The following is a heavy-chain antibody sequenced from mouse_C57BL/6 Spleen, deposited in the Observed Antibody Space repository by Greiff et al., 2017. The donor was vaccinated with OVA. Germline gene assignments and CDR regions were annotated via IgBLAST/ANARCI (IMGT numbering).Heavy chain of an antibody. Sequence: EVQLQQSGPELVKPGASVKMSCKASGYTFTDYNMHWVKQSHGKSLEWIGYINPNNGGTSYNQKFKGKATLTVNKSSSTAYMELRSLTSEDSAVYYCARSPSYSWYVDVWGTGTTVTVSS. CDR1: GYTFTDYN. CDR3: ARSPSYSWYVDV. CDR2: INPNNGGT. V-gene: IGHV1-22*01. D-gene: IGHD1-1*01. J-gene: IGHJ1*03.